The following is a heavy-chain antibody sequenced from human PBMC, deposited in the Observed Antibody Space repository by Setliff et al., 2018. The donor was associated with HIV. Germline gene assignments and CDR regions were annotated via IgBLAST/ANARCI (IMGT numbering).Heavy chain of an antibody. V-gene: IGHV1-69*06. CDR1: GYTFTTYY. Sequence: GASVKVSCKASGYTFTTYYIHWVRQAPGQGLEWMGRIIPISGAANYSLKFQGKVTITADKSTSTAYMEVRSLRSEDTAVYYCARVACSGGSCYSYFQHWGQGTLVTVSS. CDR3: ARVACSGGSCYSYFQH. D-gene: IGHD2-15*01. CDR2: IIPISGAA. J-gene: IGHJ1*01.